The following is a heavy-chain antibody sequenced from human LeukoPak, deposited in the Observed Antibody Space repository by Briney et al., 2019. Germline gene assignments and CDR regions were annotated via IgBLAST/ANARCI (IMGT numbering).Heavy chain of an antibody. V-gene: IGHV3-7*01. CDR1: GFTFSSYS. CDR3: ARDFRIAANDGGN. Sequence: GGSLRLSCAASGFTFSSYSMNWVRQAPGKGLEWVANIKQDGSEKYYVDSVKGRFTISRDNAKNSLYLQMNSLRAEDTAVYYCARDFRIAANDGGNWGQGTLVTVSS. J-gene: IGHJ4*02. CDR2: IKQDGSEK. D-gene: IGHD6-25*01.